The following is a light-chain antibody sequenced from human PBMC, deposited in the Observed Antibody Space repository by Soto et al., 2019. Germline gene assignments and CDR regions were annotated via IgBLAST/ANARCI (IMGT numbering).Light chain of an antibody. CDR1: SSDVGGYNY. J-gene: IGLJ2*01. Sequence: QSALTQPASVSGSPGQSITLSCSGTSSDVGGYNYVSWYQQHPGKAPKLMIYEVSNRPSGVSNRVSGSKSGNTASLTISGLQAADDADYYCSSYTTTSALGVFGGGTKLTVL. CDR2: EVS. V-gene: IGLV2-14*01. CDR3: SSYTTTSALGV.